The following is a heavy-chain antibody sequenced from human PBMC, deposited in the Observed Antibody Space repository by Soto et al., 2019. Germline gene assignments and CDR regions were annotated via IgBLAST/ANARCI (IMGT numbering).Heavy chain of an antibody. Sequence: RLSCAASGFTFSSYAMSWVRQAPGKGLEWVSGISGSGFPTYYADSVKGRFPISRDNSKNTLYLQMNSLRAEDTAVYYCAKDFADCSSTSCSPYYFDYWGQGTLVTVSS. J-gene: IGHJ4*02. CDR1: GFTFSSYA. CDR2: ISGSGFPT. V-gene: IGHV3-23*01. CDR3: AKDFADCSSTSCSPYYFDY. D-gene: IGHD2-2*01.